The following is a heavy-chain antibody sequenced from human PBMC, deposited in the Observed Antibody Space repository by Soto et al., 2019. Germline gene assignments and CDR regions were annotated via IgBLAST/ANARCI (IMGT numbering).Heavy chain of an antibody. CDR2: INPNSGGT. J-gene: IGHJ3*02. CDR3: ARVRIAAAVTDAFDI. Sequence: ASVKVSCKASGYTFTGYYMHWVRQAPGQGLEWMGWINPNSGGTNYAQKFQGWVTMTRDTSISTAYMELSRLRSDDTAVYYCARVRIAAAVTDAFDIWGQGTMVT. V-gene: IGHV1-2*04. D-gene: IGHD6-13*01. CDR1: GYTFTGYY.